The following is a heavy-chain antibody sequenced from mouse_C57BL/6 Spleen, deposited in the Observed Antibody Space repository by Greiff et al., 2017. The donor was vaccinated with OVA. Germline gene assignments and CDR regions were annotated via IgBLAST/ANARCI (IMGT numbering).Heavy chain of an antibody. V-gene: IGHV1-61*01. D-gene: IGHD3-2*02. CDR3: ARRAQVYFDY. CDR1: GYTFTSYW. J-gene: IGHJ2*01. CDR2: IYPSDSET. Sequence: VQLQQPGAELVRPGSSVKLSCKASGYTFTSYWMDWVKQRPGQGLEWIGNIYPSDSETHYNQKFKDKATLTVDKSSSTAYMQLSSLTSEDSAVYYCARRAQVYFDYWGQGTTLTVSS.